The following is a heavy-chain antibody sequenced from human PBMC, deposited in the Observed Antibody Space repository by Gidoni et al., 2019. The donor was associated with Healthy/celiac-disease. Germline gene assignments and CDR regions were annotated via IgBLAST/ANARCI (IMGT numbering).Heavy chain of an antibody. Sequence: EVQLVESGGGLVQPGGSLRLSCAASGFPVSSNYMSWVRQAPGKGLEWVSVIYSGGSTYYADSVKGRFTISRDNSKNTLYLQMNSLRAEDTAVYYCARVITGYSSGWTFDYWGQGTLVTVSS. CDR3: ARVITGYSSGWTFDY. CDR2: IYSGGST. D-gene: IGHD6-19*01. V-gene: IGHV3-66*01. J-gene: IGHJ4*02. CDR1: GFPVSSNY.